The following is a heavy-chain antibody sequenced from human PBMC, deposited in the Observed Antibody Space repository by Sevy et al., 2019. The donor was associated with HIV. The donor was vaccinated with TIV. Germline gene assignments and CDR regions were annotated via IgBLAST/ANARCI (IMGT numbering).Heavy chain of an antibody. CDR3: AKCVHGYEFYFDY. D-gene: IGHD5-18*01. Sequence: GGSLRLSCAASGFTFTINAMGWVRQAPGKGLEWVSLISGSGSSTYYADSVKGRFTISRDNSKNTLSLQMHSLRAEDTAEYYGAKCVHGYEFYFDYWGQGTLVTVSS. CDR1: GFTFTINA. CDR2: ISGSGSST. V-gene: IGHV3-23*01. J-gene: IGHJ4*02.